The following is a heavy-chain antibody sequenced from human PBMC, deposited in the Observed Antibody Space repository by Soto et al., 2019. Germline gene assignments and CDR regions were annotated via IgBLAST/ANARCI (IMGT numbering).Heavy chain of an antibody. CDR2: ISGSGGST. Sequence: EVQLLESGGGLVQPGGSLRLSCAASGFTFSSYAMSWVRQAPGKGLEWVSAISGSGGSTYYADSVKGRFTISRDNSKNTLYLQMNSLRAEDTAVYYCALGSSSSRRYYYYGMDVWGQGTTVTVSS. J-gene: IGHJ6*02. V-gene: IGHV3-23*01. D-gene: IGHD6-13*01. CDR3: ALGSSSSRRYYYYGMDV. CDR1: GFTFSSYA.